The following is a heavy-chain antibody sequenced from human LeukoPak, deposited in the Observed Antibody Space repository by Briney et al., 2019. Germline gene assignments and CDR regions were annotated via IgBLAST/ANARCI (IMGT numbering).Heavy chain of an antibody. V-gene: IGHV3-74*01. CDR2: INEDGSST. D-gene: IGHD3-10*01. CDR3: TTDTFGARDS. Sequence: GGSLRLSCAASGXXFSRYWMHWVRQGPGKGLVWVSRINEDGSSTSYAESVRGRFTISRDNAKNTLYLQMNSLRAEDAAVYYCTTDTFGARDSWGQGTLVTVSS. CDR1: GXXFSRYW. J-gene: IGHJ4*02.